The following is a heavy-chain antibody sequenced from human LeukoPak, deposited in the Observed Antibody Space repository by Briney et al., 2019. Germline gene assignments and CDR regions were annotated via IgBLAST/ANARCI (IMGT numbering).Heavy chain of an antibody. J-gene: IGHJ4*02. Sequence: GGPLRLSRAASGFTFSSYGMHWVRQAPGKGLEWVAVISYDGSNKYYADSVKGRFTISRDNSKNTLYLQMNSLRAEDTAVYYCAKEFQGIAVAGDFDYWGQGTLVTVSS. V-gene: IGHV3-30*18. CDR1: GFTFSSYG. CDR2: ISYDGSNK. CDR3: AKEFQGIAVAGDFDY. D-gene: IGHD6-19*01.